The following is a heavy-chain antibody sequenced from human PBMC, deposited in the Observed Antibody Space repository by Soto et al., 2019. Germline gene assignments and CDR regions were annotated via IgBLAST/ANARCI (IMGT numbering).Heavy chain of an antibody. V-gene: IGHV3-23*01. CDR2: ISNSGGGT. J-gene: IGHJ4*02. D-gene: IGHD3-3*01. Sequence: VQLLESGGGLVQPGGSLRLSCAASGFTFNIYAMTWVRQAPGKGLEWVSTISNSGGGTYYADSVKGRFTISRDNSKNTLFLQMNSLRAEDTAVYYCAKALSYDFWSGSFDYWGQGTLVTVSS. CDR3: AKALSYDFWSGSFDY. CDR1: GFTFNIYA.